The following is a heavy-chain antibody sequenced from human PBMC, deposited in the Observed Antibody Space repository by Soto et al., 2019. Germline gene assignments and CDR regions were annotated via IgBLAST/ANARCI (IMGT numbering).Heavy chain of an antibody. V-gene: IGHV1-3*01. Sequence: GASVKVSCKASGYTFTTNTIHWVRQAPGQGLESMGWINAGSGNTKYSQRFQGRATFIRDTSASTAYMELSSLRSEDTAVYYCAREGGHYYDSSGYYTIDYWGQGTLVTVSS. CDR3: AREGGHYYDSSGYYTIDY. J-gene: IGHJ4*02. CDR1: GYTFTTNT. D-gene: IGHD3-22*01. CDR2: INAGSGNT.